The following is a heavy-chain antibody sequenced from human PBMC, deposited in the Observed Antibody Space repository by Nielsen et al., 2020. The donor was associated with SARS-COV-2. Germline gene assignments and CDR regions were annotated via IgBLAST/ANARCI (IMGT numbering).Heavy chain of an antibody. D-gene: IGHD2-2*01. CDR2: ISYDGSE. CDR1: GFTFSSYG. CDR3: ARETLDHTSSFVDQ. Sequence: GESLKISCAASGFTFSSYGMHWVRQAPGKGLEWVAVISYDGSEHSADSVKGRFTISRDNSKNTLYLHMNSLKPEDTAVYYCARETLDHTSSFVDQWGQGTLVIVSS. J-gene: IGHJ4*01. V-gene: IGHV3-30*03.